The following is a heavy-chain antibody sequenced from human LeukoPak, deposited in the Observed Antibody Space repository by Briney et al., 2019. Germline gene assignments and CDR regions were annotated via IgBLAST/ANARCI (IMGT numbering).Heavy chain of an antibody. V-gene: IGHV3-23*01. J-gene: IGHJ4*02. CDR2: ISGSGGST. Sequence: GGSLRLSCAASGFTFSSHWMTWVRQAPGKGLEWVSAISGSGGSTYYADSVKGRFTISRDNSKNTLYLQMNSLRAEDTAVYYCAKAGPYRYFDYWGQGTLVTVSS. D-gene: IGHD3-16*02. CDR1: GFTFSSHW. CDR3: AKAGPYRYFDY.